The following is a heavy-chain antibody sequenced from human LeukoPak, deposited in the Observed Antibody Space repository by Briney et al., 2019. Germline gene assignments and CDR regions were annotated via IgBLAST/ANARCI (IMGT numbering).Heavy chain of an antibody. D-gene: IGHD6-25*01. Sequence: ASVKVSCKASGHTFTGYYMHWVRQAPGQGLEWMGWINPNSGGTNYAQKFQGRVTMTRDISITTAYVELSSLRSEDTAVYYCARGIEAGVDYWGQGTLVTVPS. CDR2: INPNSGGT. V-gene: IGHV1-2*02. CDR3: ARGIEAGVDY. J-gene: IGHJ4*02. CDR1: GHTFTGYY.